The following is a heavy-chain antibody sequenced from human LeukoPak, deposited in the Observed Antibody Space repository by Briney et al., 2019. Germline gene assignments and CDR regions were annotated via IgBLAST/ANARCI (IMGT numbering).Heavy chain of an antibody. J-gene: IGHJ4*02. CDR1: GYRFTSYW. Sequence: GGSLRISCKGAGYRFTSYWISWVRQLPGKGLEWMGRIDPSDSYTNYSASFQGHVTISADKSISTAYLHWSSLKASDPAMYYCARHRSHCSGGSCYSGTYYFDYWGQGTLVTVSS. D-gene: IGHD2-15*01. CDR3: ARHRSHCSGGSCYSGTYYFDY. V-gene: IGHV5-10-1*01. CDR2: IDPSDSYT.